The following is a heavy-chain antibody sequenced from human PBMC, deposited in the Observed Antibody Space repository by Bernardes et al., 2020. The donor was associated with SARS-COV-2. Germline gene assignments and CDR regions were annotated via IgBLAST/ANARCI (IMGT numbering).Heavy chain of an antibody. CDR2: IKQDGSEK. CDR1: GFTFSSHW. J-gene: IGHJ4*02. D-gene: IGHD3-3*01. V-gene: IGHV3-7*01. Sequence: GFPRLSCAASGFTFSSHWMSWVRPAPGKGLEWVANIKQDGSEKYYVDSVKGRFTISRDNAKNSLYLQMNSLRAEDTAVYYCARYDFWSGMFDYWGQGTLVTVSS. CDR3: ARYDFWSGMFDY.